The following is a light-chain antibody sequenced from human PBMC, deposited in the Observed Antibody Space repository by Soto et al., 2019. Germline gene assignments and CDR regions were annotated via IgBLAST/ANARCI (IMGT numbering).Light chain of an antibody. CDR2: GAS. CDR1: QSVTSSY. V-gene: IGKV3-20*01. Sequence: EIVLTQSPGTLSLSPGERAPLSCRASQSVTSSYLAWYQQKPGQAPRLLIYGASSRATGIPDRFSGSGSGTDFTLTISSLEPEDFAVYYCQQYGNSPRTFGQGTKVDI. CDR3: QQYGNSPRT. J-gene: IGKJ1*01.